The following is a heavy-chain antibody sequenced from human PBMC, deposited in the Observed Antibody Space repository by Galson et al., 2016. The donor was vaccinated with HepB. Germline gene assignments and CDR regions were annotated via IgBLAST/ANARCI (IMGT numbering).Heavy chain of an antibody. V-gene: IGHV4-61*02. CDR3: ARNSRQYDALWAFDI. Sequence: TLSLTCTVSGVSISSGSYYWNWFRQPAGKGLEWVGRIYTSGYATYNPSLKSRVTISLDKSKNQFSLNLNSVTAADTAVFYCARNSRQYDALWAFDIWGQGTMVTVSS. CDR1: GVSISSGSYY. J-gene: IGHJ3*02. CDR2: IYTSGYA. D-gene: IGHD2/OR15-2a*01.